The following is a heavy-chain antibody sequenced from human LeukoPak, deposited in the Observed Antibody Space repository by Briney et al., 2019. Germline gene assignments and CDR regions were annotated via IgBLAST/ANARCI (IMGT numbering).Heavy chain of an antibody. D-gene: IGHD6-19*01. CDR3: ARVGWYSSGWYYFDY. Sequence: SETLSLTCTVSGGSISSYYWSWIRQPPGKGLEWIGSIYHSGSTYYNPSLKSRVTISVDTSKNQFSLKLSSVTAADTAVYYCARVGWYSSGWYYFDYWGQGTLVTVSS. CDR1: GGSISSYY. J-gene: IGHJ4*02. CDR2: IYHSGST. V-gene: IGHV4-59*08.